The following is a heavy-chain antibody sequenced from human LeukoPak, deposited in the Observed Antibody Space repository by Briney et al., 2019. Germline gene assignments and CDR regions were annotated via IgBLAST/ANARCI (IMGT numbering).Heavy chain of an antibody. J-gene: IGHJ4*02. CDR2: IKQDGSEK. V-gene: IGHV3-7*01. Sequence: PGGSLRLSCAASGFTFSSYAMSWVRQAPGKGLEWVANIKQDGSEKYYVDSVKGRFTISRDNAKNSLYLQMNSLRAEDTAVYYCAREYEAYYDFWSGYYSGRYFDYWGQGTLVTVSS. D-gene: IGHD3-3*01. CDR3: AREYEAYYDFWSGYYSGRYFDY. CDR1: GFTFSSYA.